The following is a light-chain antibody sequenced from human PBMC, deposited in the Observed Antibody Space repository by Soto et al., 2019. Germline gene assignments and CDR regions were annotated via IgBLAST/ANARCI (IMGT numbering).Light chain of an antibody. V-gene: IGLV1-44*01. CDR1: SSHIGSDP. Sequence: QSVLTQPPSASGTPGQRVTISCSGSSSHIGSDPVNWYQQLPGTAPKLLIYSNNQRPSGVPDRFSGSKSGTSASLAISALQSEDEADYYCAAWDDCLNGVVFGGGTKLTVL. CDR2: SNN. CDR3: AAWDDCLNGVV. J-gene: IGLJ2*01.